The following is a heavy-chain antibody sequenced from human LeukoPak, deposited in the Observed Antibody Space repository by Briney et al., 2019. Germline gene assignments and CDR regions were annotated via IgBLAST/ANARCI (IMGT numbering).Heavy chain of an antibody. Sequence: SVKVSCKASGGTFSSYAISWVRQAPGQGLEWMGGIIPIFGTANYAQKFQGRVTMTRNTSISTVYMELSSLRSEDTAVYYCARGSKVVPAAKKYYYDSRIYAYWGRGTLVTVSS. J-gene: IGHJ4*02. V-gene: IGHV1-69*05. CDR3: ARGSKVVPAAKKYYYDSRIYAY. CDR2: IIPIFGTA. D-gene: IGHD3-22*01. CDR1: GGTFSSYA.